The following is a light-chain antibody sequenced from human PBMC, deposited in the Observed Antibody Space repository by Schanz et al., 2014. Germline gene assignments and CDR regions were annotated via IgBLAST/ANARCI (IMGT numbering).Light chain of an antibody. CDR1: QSLLHSTGFNY. Sequence: DIVMTQSPLSLPVTPGEPASISCRSRQSLLHSTGFNYVAWYLQKPGQSPQLLIYLGASRASWVSDRFSGSGSGTDFTLKITRVEAEDVGVYYCMQALQTPYTFGQGTKLEIK. V-gene: IGKV2-28*01. CDR3: MQALQTPYT. J-gene: IGKJ2*01. CDR2: LGA.